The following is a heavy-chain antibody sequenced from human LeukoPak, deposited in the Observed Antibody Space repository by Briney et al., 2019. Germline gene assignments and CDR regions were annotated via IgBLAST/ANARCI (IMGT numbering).Heavy chain of an antibody. J-gene: IGHJ1*01. V-gene: IGHV3-23*01. Sequence: GGSLRLSCAASGFTFSSYAMSWVRQAPGKGLEWVSAISGSGASTYYADSVRGRFTVSRDNSKNTLYLQMNSLRVEDTAVYYCAKDPAVANTARRFQHWGQGTLVTVTS. CDR2: ISGSGAST. D-gene: IGHD6-19*01. CDR1: GFTFSSYA. CDR3: AKDPAVANTARRFQH.